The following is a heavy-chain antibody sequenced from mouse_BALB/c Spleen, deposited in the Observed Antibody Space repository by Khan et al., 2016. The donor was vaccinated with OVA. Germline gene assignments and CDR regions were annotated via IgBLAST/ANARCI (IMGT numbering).Heavy chain of an antibody. Sequence: VQLKQSGPGLVKPSQSLSLTCTVTGYSITSDYAWNWIRQFPGNKLEWMGYIIYSGGTSYNPSLKSRISITRDTSKNQFFLQSNSVTIEDTATYYCARDYYGSSYFDYWGQGTILTVSS. D-gene: IGHD1-1*01. V-gene: IGHV3-2*02. J-gene: IGHJ2*01. CDR2: IIYSGGT. CDR1: GYSITSDYA. CDR3: ARDYYGSSYFDY.